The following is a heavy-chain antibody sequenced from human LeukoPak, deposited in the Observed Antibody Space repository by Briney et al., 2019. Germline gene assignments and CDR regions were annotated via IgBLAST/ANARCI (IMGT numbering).Heavy chain of an antibody. Sequence: SETLSLTCAVYGGSFSGYYWSWIRQPPGKGLEWIGEINHGGGTNYNPSLKSRVTISVDTSKNQFSLKLSSVTAADTAVYYCARHTIRGYDVSTFDYWGQGTLVTVSS. CDR2: INHGGGT. D-gene: IGHD5-12*01. CDR1: GGSFSGYY. J-gene: IGHJ4*02. CDR3: ARHTIRGYDVSTFDY. V-gene: IGHV4-34*01.